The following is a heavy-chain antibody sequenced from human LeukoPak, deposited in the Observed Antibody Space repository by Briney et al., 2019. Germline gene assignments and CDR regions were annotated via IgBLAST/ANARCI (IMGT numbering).Heavy chain of an antibody. CDR2: IIPILGIA. CDR1: GGTFSSYA. D-gene: IGHD3-22*01. V-gene: IGHV1-69*04. Sequence: SVKVSCKASGGTFSSYAISWVRQAPGQGLEWMGRIIPILGIANYAQKFQGRVTITADKSTSTAYMELSSLRSEDTAVYYCARDGSRDYYDSNGYSFDYWGQGTLVTVSS. CDR3: ARDGSRDYYDSNGYSFDY. J-gene: IGHJ4*02.